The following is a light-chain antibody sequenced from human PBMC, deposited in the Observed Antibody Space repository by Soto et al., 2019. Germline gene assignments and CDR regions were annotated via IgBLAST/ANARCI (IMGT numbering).Light chain of an antibody. Sequence: EIVLTQSPATLSLSPGDRATLSCRASQSVSSYLAWYHQKPGQAPRLLIYDASNRATGIPARFSGSGSGTDVTRTISSREPAEVAVYYCQQRSNWPRLTFGGGTKVEIK. V-gene: IGKV3-11*01. J-gene: IGKJ4*02. CDR1: QSVSSY. CDR3: QQRSNWPRLT. CDR2: DAS.